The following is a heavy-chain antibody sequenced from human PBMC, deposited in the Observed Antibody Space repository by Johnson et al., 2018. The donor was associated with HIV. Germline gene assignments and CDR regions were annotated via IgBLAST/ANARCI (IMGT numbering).Heavy chain of an antibody. V-gene: IGHV3-30*03. CDR3: ARDREYGLAWGWALDI. CDR1: GFTFSSYG. CDR2: ISYDGSKK. J-gene: IGHJ3*02. Sequence: VQLVESGGGLVQPGGSLRLSCAASGFTFSSYGMHWFRQAPGKGLEWVAVISYDGSKKYYADSVKGRFTISRDNSKNTLYLQMNSLRVEDTAVYYCARDREYGLAWGWALDIWGQGTTVTVSS. D-gene: IGHD6-19*01.